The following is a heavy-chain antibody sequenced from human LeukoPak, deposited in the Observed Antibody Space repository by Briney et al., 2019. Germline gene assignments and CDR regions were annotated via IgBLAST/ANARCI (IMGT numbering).Heavy chain of an antibody. Sequence: SQTLSLTCTVSGGSINSGGYYWSWIRQQPGKGLEWIGYIYYSGNTYYNPSLKSRVIISVDTSKNQFSLKLSSVTAADTAVYYCARDRHVASWGYFDYWGQGTLVTVSS. CDR3: ARDRHVASWGYFDY. V-gene: IGHV4-31*03. J-gene: IGHJ4*02. CDR2: IYYSGNT. CDR1: GGSINSGGYY. D-gene: IGHD2-2*01.